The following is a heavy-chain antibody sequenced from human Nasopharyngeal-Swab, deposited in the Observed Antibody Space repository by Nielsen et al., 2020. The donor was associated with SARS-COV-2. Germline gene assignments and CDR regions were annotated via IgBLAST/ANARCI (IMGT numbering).Heavy chain of an antibody. D-gene: IGHD6-19*01. CDR3: ARDSSIWAVAGTFFDY. V-gene: IGHV3-30-3*01. CDR1: GGTFSSYA. Sequence: SCKASGGTFSSYAMHWVRQAPGKGLEWVAVISYDGSNKYYADSVKGRFTISRDNSKNTLYLQMNSLRAEDTAVYYCARDSSIWAVAGTFFDYWGQGTLVTVSS. CDR2: ISYDGSNK. J-gene: IGHJ4*02.